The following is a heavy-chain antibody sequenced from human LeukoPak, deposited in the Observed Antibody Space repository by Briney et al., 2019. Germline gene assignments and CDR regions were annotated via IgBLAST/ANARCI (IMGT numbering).Heavy chain of an antibody. CDR3: ANTGVVPAAASFDY. Sequence: GGSLRLSCVVSGFTVSNNYMSWVRQAPGKGLEWVAFIRYDGSNNYYADSVKGRFTISRDNSKNTLYLQMNSLRAEDTAVYYCANTGVVPAAASFDYWGQGTLVTVSS. CDR2: IRYDGSNN. D-gene: IGHD2-2*01. CDR1: GFTVSNNY. V-gene: IGHV3-30*02. J-gene: IGHJ4*02.